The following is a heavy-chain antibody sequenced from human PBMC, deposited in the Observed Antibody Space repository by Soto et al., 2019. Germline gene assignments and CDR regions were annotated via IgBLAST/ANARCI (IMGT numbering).Heavy chain of an antibody. CDR3: ARDSLTTVVTHHYYYGMDV. CDR1: GYTFTSYY. V-gene: IGHV1-46*01. CDR2: INPSGGST. J-gene: IGHJ6*02. Sequence: GASVKVSCKASGYTFTSYYMHWVRQAPGQGLEWMGIINPSGGSTSYAQKFQGRVTMTRDTSTSTVYMELSSLRSEDTAVYYCARDSLTTVVTHHYYYGMDVWGQGTTVTSP. D-gene: IGHD4-17*01.